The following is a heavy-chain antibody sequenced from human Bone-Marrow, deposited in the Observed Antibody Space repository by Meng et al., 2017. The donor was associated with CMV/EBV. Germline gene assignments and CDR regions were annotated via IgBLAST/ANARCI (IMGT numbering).Heavy chain of an antibody. J-gene: IGHJ6*02. D-gene: IGHD3-22*01. Sequence: ASVKVSCKASGYTFTSYYMHWVRQAPGQGLEWMGIINPSGGSTSYAQKFQGRVTMTRDESTSTAYMELSSLRSEDTAVYYCARDSTYYYDSSGFPYGMDVWGQGTTVTVSS. CDR1: GYTFTSYY. CDR3: ARDSTYYYDSSGFPYGMDV. V-gene: IGHV1-46*01. CDR2: INPSGGST.